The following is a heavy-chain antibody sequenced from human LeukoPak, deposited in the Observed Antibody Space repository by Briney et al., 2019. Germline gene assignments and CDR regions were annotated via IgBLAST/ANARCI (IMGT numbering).Heavy chain of an antibody. CDR3: ARDLLDDYGDGGSAFDI. V-gene: IGHV4-59*01. D-gene: IGHD4-17*01. Sequence: KPSETLSLTCTVSGGSISSYYWSWIRQPPGKGLEWIGYIYYSGSTNYNPSLKSRVTISVDTSKNQFSLKLSSVTAADTAVHYCARDLLDDYGDGGSAFDIWGQGTMVTVSS. CDR1: GGSISSYY. J-gene: IGHJ3*02. CDR2: IYYSGST.